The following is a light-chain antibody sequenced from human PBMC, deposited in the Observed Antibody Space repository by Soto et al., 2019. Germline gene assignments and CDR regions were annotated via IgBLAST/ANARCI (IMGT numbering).Light chain of an antibody. V-gene: IGKV1-5*01. CDR2: DVS. Sequence: TQSPATLSLSAGERATLSCGASQSVSSNLAWYQQKPGKAPKFLMYDVSTLESGVPLRYRGSGSGTEFTLTINSLPPDDFETYYCQSYRNFSWTFGQGTKVDIK. J-gene: IGKJ1*01. CDR1: QSVSSN. CDR3: QSYRNFSWT.